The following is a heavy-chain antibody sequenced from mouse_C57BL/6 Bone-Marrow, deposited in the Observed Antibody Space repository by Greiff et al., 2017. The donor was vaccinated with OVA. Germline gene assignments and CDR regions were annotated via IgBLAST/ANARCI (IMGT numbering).Heavy chain of an antibody. CDR1: GFTFSDYG. D-gene: IGHD1-1*01. V-gene: IGHV5-17*01. CDR2: ISSGSSTI. Sequence: EVQVVESGGGLVKPGGSLKLSCAASGFTFSDYGMHWVRQAPEKGLEWVAYISSGSSTIYYADTVKGRFTLSRDNAKNPLFLQMTSLRSEDTAMYYCASYYGSYAMDYWGQGTSVTVSS. CDR3: ASYYGSYAMDY. J-gene: IGHJ4*01.